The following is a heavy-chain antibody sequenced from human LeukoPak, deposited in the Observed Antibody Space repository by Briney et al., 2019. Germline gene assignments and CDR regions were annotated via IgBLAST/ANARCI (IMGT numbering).Heavy chain of an antibody. CDR2: TCQRSKWYN. D-gene: IGHD2-15*01. CDR1: GDSVSSNSAA. V-gene: IGHV6-1*01. Sequence: SQTLSLTCAISGDSVSSNSAAWNWIRQSPSRGLEWLGRTCQRSKWYNDYALSVKSRITINADTSKNQFSLQLNSVTPEDTAVYYCAREDCSGGSCYGGFDCWGQGTLVTVSS. J-gene: IGHJ4*02. CDR3: AREDCSGGSCYGGFDC.